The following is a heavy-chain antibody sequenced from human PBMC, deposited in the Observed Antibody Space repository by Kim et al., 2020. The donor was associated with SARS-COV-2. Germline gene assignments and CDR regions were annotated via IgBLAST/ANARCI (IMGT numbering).Heavy chain of an antibody. Sequence: ASVKVSCKASGYTFTSYGISWVRQAPGQGLEWMGWISAYNGNTNYAQKLQGRVTMTTDTSTSTAYMELRSLRSDDTAVYYCARDFGRSKSAIAAAGLASYYYGMDVWGQGTTVTVSS. CDR3: ARDFGRSKSAIAAAGLASYYYGMDV. D-gene: IGHD6-13*01. CDR2: ISAYNGNT. J-gene: IGHJ6*02. V-gene: IGHV1-18*01. CDR1: GYTFTSYG.